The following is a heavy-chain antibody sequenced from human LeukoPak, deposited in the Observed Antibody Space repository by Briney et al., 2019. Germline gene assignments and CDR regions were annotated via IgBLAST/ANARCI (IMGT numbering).Heavy chain of an antibody. Sequence: SETLSLTCTVSGGSISSSSYYWGWIRQPPGKGLEWIGSTYYSGSTYYNPSLKSRVTISVDTSKNQFSLKLSSVTAADTAVYYCQTLASWGQGTLVTVSS. J-gene: IGHJ4*02. CDR2: TYYSGST. V-gene: IGHV4-39*01. CDR1: GGSISSSSYY. CDR3: QTLAS.